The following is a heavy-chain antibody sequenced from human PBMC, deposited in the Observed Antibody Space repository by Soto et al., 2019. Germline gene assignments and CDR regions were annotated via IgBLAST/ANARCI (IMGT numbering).Heavy chain of an antibody. Sequence: QVQLVQSGAEVKKPGSSVKVSCKASGGTFSSYTISWVRQAPGQGLEWMGRIIPILGIANYAQKFQGRVTITADKSTSTAYMELSSLRSEDTAVYYCARATGEVVPAARFHDAFDIWGQGTMVTGSS. CDR2: IIPILGIA. V-gene: IGHV1-69*02. CDR1: GGTFSSYT. D-gene: IGHD2-2*01. J-gene: IGHJ3*02. CDR3: ARATGEVVPAARFHDAFDI.